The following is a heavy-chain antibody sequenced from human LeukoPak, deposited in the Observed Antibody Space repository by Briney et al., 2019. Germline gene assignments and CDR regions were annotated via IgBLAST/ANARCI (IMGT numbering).Heavy chain of an antibody. J-gene: IGHJ4*02. CDR3: ATAASYCTNGVCFFLYYFDY. CDR1: GYTFTSYD. D-gene: IGHD2-8*01. V-gene: IGHV1-8*01. Sequence: ASVKVSCKASGYTFTSYDINWVRQATGQGLEWMGWMNPNSGNTGYAQKFQGRVTMTRNTSISTAYMELSSLRSEDTAVYYCATAASYCTNGVCFFLYYFDYWGQGTLVTVSS. CDR2: MNPNSGNT.